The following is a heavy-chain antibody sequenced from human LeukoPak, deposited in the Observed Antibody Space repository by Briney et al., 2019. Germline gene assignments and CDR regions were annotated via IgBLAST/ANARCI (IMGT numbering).Heavy chain of an antibody. CDR2: ISSSSSTL. CDR3: ARDPLGYCSSTSCYSPDYYMDV. D-gene: IGHD2-2*01. V-gene: IGHV3-48*01. Sequence: GGSLRLSCAAAGFTFCSYSMSWVRQAPGKGLEWVSYISSSSSTLYYADSVKGRFTISRDNAKNSLYLQINSLRAEDTAVYYSARDPLGYCSSTSCYSPDYYMDVWGKGTTVTVSS. J-gene: IGHJ6*03. CDR1: GFTFCSYS.